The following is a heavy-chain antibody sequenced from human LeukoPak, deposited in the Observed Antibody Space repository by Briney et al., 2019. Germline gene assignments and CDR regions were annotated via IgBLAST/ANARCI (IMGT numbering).Heavy chain of an antibody. CDR2: IYHSGST. CDR1: GYSLSSGYY. V-gene: IGHV4-38-2*02. CDR3: ARDVVTGTSITDNWFDP. D-gene: IGHD2-2*01. J-gene: IGHJ5*02. Sequence: SETLSLTCAVSGYSLSSGYYWGWIRQPPGKGLEWIGSIYHSGSTYYNPSLKSRVTISVDTSKNQFSLKLSSVTAADTAVYYCARDVVTGTSITDNWFDPWGQGTLVTVSS.